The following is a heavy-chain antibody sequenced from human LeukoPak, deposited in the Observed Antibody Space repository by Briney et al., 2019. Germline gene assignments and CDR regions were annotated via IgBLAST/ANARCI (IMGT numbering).Heavy chain of an antibody. CDR2: IRYDGSNK. CDR3: AKESPVRVGFDY. J-gene: IGHJ4*02. V-gene: IGHV3-30*02. D-gene: IGHD1-26*01. CDR1: GFTFSSYG. Sequence: GGSLRLSCAATGFTFSSYGMHWVRQAPGKGLEWVAFIRYDGSNKYYADSVEGRFTISRDNSKNTLYLQMNSLRAEDTAVYYCAKESPVRVGFDYWGQGTLVTVSS.